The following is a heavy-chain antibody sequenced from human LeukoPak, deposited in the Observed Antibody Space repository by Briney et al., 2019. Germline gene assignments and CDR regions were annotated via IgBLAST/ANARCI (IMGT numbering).Heavy chain of an antibody. CDR2: IYSGGST. Sequence: GGSLRLSCAASGFTVSSNYMSWVRQAPGKGLEWVSVIYSGGSTYYADSVKGRFTISRDNSKNTLYLQMNSLRAEDTAVYYCARALKTYYYDSSGYYYSGFDYWGQGTLVTVSS. CDR1: GFTVSSNY. V-gene: IGHV3-66*01. CDR3: ARALKTYYYDSSGYYYSGFDY. D-gene: IGHD3-22*01. J-gene: IGHJ4*02.